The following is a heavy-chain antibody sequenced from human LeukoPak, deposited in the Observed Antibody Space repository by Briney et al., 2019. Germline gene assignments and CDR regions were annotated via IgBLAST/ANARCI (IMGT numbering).Heavy chain of an antibody. Sequence: GASVKVSCKASGYTFTSYDINWVRQATGQGLEWMGWMNPNSGNTGYAQKFQGRVTITRNTSISTAYMELSSLRSEDTAVYYCARSYVFPNWFDPWGQGTLVTVSS. D-gene: IGHD3-16*01. CDR3: ARSYVFPNWFDP. J-gene: IGHJ5*02. CDR2: MNPNSGNT. V-gene: IGHV1-8*03. CDR1: GYTFTSYD.